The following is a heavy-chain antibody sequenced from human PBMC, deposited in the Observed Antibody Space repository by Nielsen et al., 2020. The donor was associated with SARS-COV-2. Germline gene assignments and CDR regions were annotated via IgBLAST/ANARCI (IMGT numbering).Heavy chain of an antibody. CDR1: GFTFSSYG. J-gene: IGHJ6*02. Sequence: GGSLRLSCAASGFTFSSYGMHWVRQAPGKGLEWVAVISYDGSNKYYADSVKGRFTISRDNSKNTLYLQMNSLRAEDTAVYYCAKAQGPYYYYGMDVWGQGTTVTVSS. CDR3: AKAQGPYYYYGMDV. V-gene: IGHV3-30*18. CDR2: ISYDGSNK.